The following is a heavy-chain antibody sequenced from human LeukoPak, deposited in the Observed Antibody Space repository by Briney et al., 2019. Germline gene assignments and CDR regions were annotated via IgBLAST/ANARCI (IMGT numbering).Heavy chain of an antibody. CDR1: GYTFTSYA. V-gene: IGHV1-3*01. J-gene: IGHJ4*02. D-gene: IGHD1-26*01. CDR3: ASGSTVSWELLR. CDR2: INAGNGNT. Sequence: ASVKVSCKASGYTFTSYAMHWVRQAPGQRLEWMGWINAGNGNTKYSQKFQGRVTITRDTSASTAYMELSSLRSEDTAVYCCASGSTVSWELLRWGQGTLVTVSS.